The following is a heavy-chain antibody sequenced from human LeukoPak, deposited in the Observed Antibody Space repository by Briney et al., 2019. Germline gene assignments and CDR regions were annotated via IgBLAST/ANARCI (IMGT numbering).Heavy chain of an antibody. CDR2: IGGSGGST. CDR3: AKDGTTTVYYYYGMDV. Sequence: GGSLRLSCAASGFTFSSYAMTWVRQASGKGPEWVSSIGGSGGSTYYADSVKGRFTISRDNSKNTLYLQMNSLRAEDTAVYYCAKDGTTTVYYYYGMDVWGQGTTVTVSS. CDR1: GFTFSSYA. D-gene: IGHD4-17*01. J-gene: IGHJ6*02. V-gene: IGHV3-23*01.